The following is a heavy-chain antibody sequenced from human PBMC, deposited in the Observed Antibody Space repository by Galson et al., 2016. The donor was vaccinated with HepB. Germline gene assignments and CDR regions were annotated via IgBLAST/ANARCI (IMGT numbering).Heavy chain of an antibody. CDR3: AREAVCDDTSCYHDY. CDR1: GHTFTAYY. V-gene: IGHV1-2*02. Sequence: SVKVSCKALGHTFTAYYLHWVRQAPGQGLEWLGWIKPDSGATTYAPTFPGRVTMTRDTSISTAYMEVSRLRSDDTAVYYCAREAVCDDTSCYHDYWGQGTLVTVSS. CDR2: IKPDSGAT. D-gene: IGHD2-2*01. J-gene: IGHJ4*02.